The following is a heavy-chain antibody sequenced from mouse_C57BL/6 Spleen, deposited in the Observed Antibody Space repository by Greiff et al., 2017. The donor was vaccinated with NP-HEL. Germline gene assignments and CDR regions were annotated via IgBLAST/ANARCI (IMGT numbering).Heavy chain of an antibody. CDR1: GYTFTSYW. D-gene: IGHD1-1*01. CDR3: ANYGSSYPWFAY. V-gene: IGHV1-69*01. CDR2: IDPSDSYT. J-gene: IGHJ3*01. Sequence: QVQLQQPGAELVMPGASVKLSCKASGYTFTSYWMHWVKQRPGQGLEWIGEIDPSDSYTNYTQKFKGKSTLTVDKSSSTAYMQLSSLTSEDSAVYYCANYGSSYPWFAYWGQGTLVTVSA.